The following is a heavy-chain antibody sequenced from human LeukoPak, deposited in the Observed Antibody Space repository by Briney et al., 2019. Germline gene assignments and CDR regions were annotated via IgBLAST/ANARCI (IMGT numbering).Heavy chain of an antibody. CDR1: GFIFSNYA. CDR2: IGGRDSGT. V-gene: IGHV3-23*01. J-gene: IGHJ4*02. D-gene: IGHD3-9*01. CDR3: AKWGDSDILTGYYDSDY. Sequence: GGSLRLSCAASGFIFSNYAMSWVRQAPGKGLEWVSAIGGRDSGTYYADSVRGRFTVSRDDPKNTLYLQMNTLRAEDTAVYYCAKWGDSDILTGYYDSDYWGQGTLVTVSS.